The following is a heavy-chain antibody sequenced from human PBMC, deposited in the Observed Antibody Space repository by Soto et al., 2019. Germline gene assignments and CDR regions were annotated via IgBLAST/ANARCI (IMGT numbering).Heavy chain of an antibody. Sequence: QVQLVESGGDLVKPGGSLRLSCAASGYTFSDYYMRWIRQAPGKGLEWISYIDTSGTTIYYADSVKGRFTITRDNAKNSLYLEMNSLRDEDTAVYYCASHYDMWSGYLSPVDYWGQGTLVTVSS. D-gene: IGHD3-3*01. J-gene: IGHJ4*02. CDR3: ASHYDMWSGYLSPVDY. V-gene: IGHV3-11*01. CDR1: GYTFSDYY. CDR2: IDTSGTTI.